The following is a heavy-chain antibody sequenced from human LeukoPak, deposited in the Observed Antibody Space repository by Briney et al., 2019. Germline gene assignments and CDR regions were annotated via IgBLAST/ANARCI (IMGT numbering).Heavy chain of an antibody. CDR3: AREIGYGVFFSYFDY. J-gene: IGHJ4*02. CDR1: GFTFSSYE. D-gene: IGHD5-12*01. Sequence: GGSLRLSCAASGFTFSSYEMNWVRQAPGKGLEWVSYISSSGSTIYYADSVKGRFTISRDNAKNSLYLQMNSLRAEDTAVYYCAREIGYGVFFSYFDYWGQGTLVTVSS. CDR2: ISSSGSTI. V-gene: IGHV3-48*03.